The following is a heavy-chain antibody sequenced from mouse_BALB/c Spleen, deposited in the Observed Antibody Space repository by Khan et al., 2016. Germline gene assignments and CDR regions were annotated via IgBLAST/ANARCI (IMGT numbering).Heavy chain of an antibody. Sequence: EVELVESGGGLVKPGESLKLSCESNEYEFTSHDMSWVRKTPEKRLELVAAINSDGGRTYYPDTMERRFIISRDNTKKNLYLQMSSLRSEDTALYYCARHGAYCFWFAYWGQGTLGTVSA. D-gene: IGHD2-10*01. CDR2: INSDGGRT. CDR1: EYEFTSHD. V-gene: IGHV5-2*01. J-gene: IGHJ3*01. CDR3: ARHGAYCFWFAY.